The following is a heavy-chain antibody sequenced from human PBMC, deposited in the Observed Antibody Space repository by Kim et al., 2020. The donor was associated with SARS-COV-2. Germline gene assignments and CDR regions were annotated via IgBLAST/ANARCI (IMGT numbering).Heavy chain of an antibody. CDR3: TTDFPKTYYYDSSGFS. D-gene: IGHD3-22*01. CDR2: IKSKTDGGTT. Sequence: GGSLRLSCAASGFTFSNAWMSWVRQAPGKGLEWVGRIKSKTDGGTTDYAAPVKGRFTISRDDSKNTLYLQMNSLKTEDTAVYYCTTDFPKTYYYDSSGFSWGQGTLVTVSS. V-gene: IGHV3-15*01. J-gene: IGHJ4*02. CDR1: GFTFSNAW.